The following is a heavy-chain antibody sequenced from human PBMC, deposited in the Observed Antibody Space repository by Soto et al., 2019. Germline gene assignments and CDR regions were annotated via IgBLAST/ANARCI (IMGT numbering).Heavy chain of an antibody. D-gene: IGHD5-18*01. CDR1: GGSISSGGYS. V-gene: IGHV4-30-2*01. CDR3: ARAGGIAMVTGGDY. CDR2: IYHSGST. Sequence: SATLSLTCAVSGGSISSGGYSWSWIRQPPGKGLEWIGYIYHSGSTYYNPSLKSRVTISVDRSKNQFSLKLSSVTAADTAVYYCARAGGIAMVTGGDYWGQGTLVTVSS. J-gene: IGHJ4*02.